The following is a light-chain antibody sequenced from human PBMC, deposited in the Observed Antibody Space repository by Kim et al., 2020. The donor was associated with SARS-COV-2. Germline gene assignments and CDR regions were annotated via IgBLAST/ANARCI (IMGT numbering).Light chain of an antibody. CDR2: QDS. CDR1: KLGDKY. V-gene: IGLV3-1*01. Sequence: SYELTQPPSVSVSPGQPASITCSGDKLGDKYACWYQQKPGQSPVLVIYQDSKRPSGIPERFSGSNSGNTATLTISGTQAMDEADYYCQAWDSSTGVFGTG. CDR3: QAWDSSTGV. J-gene: IGLJ1*01.